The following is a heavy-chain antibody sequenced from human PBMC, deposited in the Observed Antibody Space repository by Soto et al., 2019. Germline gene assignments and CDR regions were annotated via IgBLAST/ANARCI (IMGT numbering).Heavy chain of an antibody. CDR1: GGSISSSSYY. CDR3: ARDDYGDHPHEGGMDV. V-gene: IGHV4-39*02. Sequence: SETLSLTCTVSGGSISSSSYYWGWIRQPPGKGLEWIGSIYYSGSTYYNPSLKSRVTISVDTSKNQFSLKLSSVTAADTAVYYCARDDYGDHPHEGGMDVWGQGTTVTVSS. J-gene: IGHJ6*02. D-gene: IGHD4-17*01. CDR2: IYYSGST.